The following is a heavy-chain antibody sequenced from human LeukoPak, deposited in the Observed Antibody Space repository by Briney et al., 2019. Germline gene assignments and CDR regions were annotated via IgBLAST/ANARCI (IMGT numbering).Heavy chain of an antibody. D-gene: IGHD3-3*01. Sequence: GGSLRLSCAASGFTLSSNYMSWVRQAPGKGLEWVSVIYSGGSTYYADSVKGRFTISRDNSKNTLYLQMNSLRAEDTAVYYCARKNYDFLSGGPKHFDYWGQGTLVTVSS. CDR3: ARKNYDFLSGGPKHFDY. CDR1: GFTLSSNY. V-gene: IGHV3-53*01. J-gene: IGHJ4*02. CDR2: IYSGGST.